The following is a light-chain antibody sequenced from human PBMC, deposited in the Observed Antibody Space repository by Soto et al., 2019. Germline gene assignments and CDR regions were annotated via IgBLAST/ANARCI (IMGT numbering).Light chain of an antibody. J-gene: IGKJ4*01. Sequence: EIVLTQSPGTLSLSPGERATLSCRASQNVYNNYLAWYQQKPGQAPRLLINGASSRATGLPDRFSGSGSGTDFTLTISRLEPEDFAVYYCQPYGSSPPTFGGGTKVAIQ. CDR1: QNVYNNY. V-gene: IGKV3-20*01. CDR2: GAS. CDR3: QPYGSSPPT.